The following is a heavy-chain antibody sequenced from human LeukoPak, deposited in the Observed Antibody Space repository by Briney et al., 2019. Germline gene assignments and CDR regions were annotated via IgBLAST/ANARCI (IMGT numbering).Heavy chain of an antibody. Sequence: SETLSLTCTASGGSVSNYYWSWIRQPPGKGLEWIGHIYYSGSTNYNPSLKRRVTISVDTSKNQFSLKLSSVTAADTAVYDCARTRPEITMIVVVKEKDAFDIWGQGTVVTVSS. D-gene: IGHD3-22*01. CDR1: GGSVSNYY. V-gene: IGHV4-59*02. CDR2: IYYSGST. CDR3: ARTRPEITMIVVVKEKDAFDI. J-gene: IGHJ3*02.